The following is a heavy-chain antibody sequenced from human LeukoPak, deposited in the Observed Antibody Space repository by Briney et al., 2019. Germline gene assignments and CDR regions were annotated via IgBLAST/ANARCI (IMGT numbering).Heavy chain of an antibody. D-gene: IGHD6-19*01. CDR3: AKVVGGSGWWVDY. J-gene: IGHJ4*02. CDR2: ISGSGGST. V-gene: IGHV3-23*01. CDR1: GFTFSSYA. Sequence: TGGSLGLSCAASGFTFSSYAMSWVRQAPGKGLEWVSAISGSGGSTYYADSVKGRFTISRDNSKNTLYLQMNSLRAEDTAVYYCAKVVGGSGWWVDYWGQGTLVTVSS.